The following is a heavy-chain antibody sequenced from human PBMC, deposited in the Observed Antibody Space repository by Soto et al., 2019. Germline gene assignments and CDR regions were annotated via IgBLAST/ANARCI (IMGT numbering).Heavy chain of an antibody. CDR3: ASKIAVAGFDAFDI. D-gene: IGHD6-19*01. CDR1: GGSFCGYY. V-gene: IGHV4-34*01. CDR2: INHSGST. Sequence: SESLSLTCAVYGGSFCGYYWSWIRQPPGKGLEWIGEINHSGSTNYNPSLESRVTISVDTSKNQFSLKLSSVTAADTAVYYCASKIAVAGFDAFDIWGQGTMVTVSS. J-gene: IGHJ3*02.